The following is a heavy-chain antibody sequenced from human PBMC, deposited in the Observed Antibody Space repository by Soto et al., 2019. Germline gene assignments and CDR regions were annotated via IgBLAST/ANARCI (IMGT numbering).Heavy chain of an antibody. CDR2: INHSGIT. D-gene: IGHD1-1*01. J-gene: IGHJ4*02. CDR1: GGSFSGYF. V-gene: IGHV4-34*01. CDR3: VRGPYNYNSRYFDY. Sequence: SETLSLTCTVSGGSFSGYFWTWIRQPPGKGLEWLAEINHSGITNYNPSVESRVSMSVDTSKNQFSPRLYSVTAADTAVYYCVRGPYNYNSRYFDYWGQGTLVTVSS.